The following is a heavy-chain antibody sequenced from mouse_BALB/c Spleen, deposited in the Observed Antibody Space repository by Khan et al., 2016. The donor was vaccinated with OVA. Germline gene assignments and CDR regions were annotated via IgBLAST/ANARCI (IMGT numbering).Heavy chain of an antibody. D-gene: IGHD2-14*01. V-gene: IGHV2-2*02. Sequence: QVQLKESGPGLVQPSQSLSISCTVSGFSLTSYGVHWVRQSPGKGLEWLGVIWSGGSTDYNAAFISRLSISKDNSTSQVFFKMNSLQANDKAIYYCARIFIGSTEYDIDYWGQGTTVTVSS. CDR3: ARIFIGSTEYDIDY. J-gene: IGHJ4*01. CDR1: GFSLTSYG. CDR2: IWSGGST.